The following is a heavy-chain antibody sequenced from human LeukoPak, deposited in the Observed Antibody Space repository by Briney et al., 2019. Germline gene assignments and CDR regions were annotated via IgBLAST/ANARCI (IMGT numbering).Heavy chain of an antibody. D-gene: IGHD2-2*01. CDR3: GRWGITAALDR. CDR2: IKQDGSEK. J-gene: IGHJ5*02. V-gene: IGHV3-7*01. Sequence: GGPLRLSCAASGFTFSSYWMSWVRQAPGKGLEWVANIKQDGSEKYYVDSVKGRFTISRDNAKNSLYLQMNSLRAEDTAVYHCGRWGITAALDRWGQGTLVSVSS. CDR1: GFTFSSYW.